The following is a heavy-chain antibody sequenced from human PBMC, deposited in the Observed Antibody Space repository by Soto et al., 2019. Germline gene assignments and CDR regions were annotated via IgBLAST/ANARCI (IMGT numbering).Heavy chain of an antibody. CDR1: GYTFTSYG. D-gene: IGHD3-22*01. Sequence: ASVKVSCKASGYTFTSYGISWVRQAPGQGLEWMGWISAYNGNTNYAQKLQGRVTMTTDTPTSTAYMELRSLRSDDTAVYYCATANTYYYDSSGYYFDYWGQGTLVTVSS. CDR2: ISAYNGNT. J-gene: IGHJ4*02. V-gene: IGHV1-18*04. CDR3: ATANTYYYDSSGYYFDY.